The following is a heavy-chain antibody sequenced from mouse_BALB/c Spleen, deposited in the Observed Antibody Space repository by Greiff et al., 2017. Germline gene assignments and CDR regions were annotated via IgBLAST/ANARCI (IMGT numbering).Heavy chain of an antibody. Sequence: EVQRVESGGGLVQPGGSRKLSCAASGFTFSSFGMHWVRQAPEKGLEWVAYISSGSSTIYYADTVKGRFTISRDNPKNTLFLQMTSLRSEDTAMYYCARSRLPYWYFDVWGAGTTVTVSS. V-gene: IGHV5-17*02. D-gene: IGHD1-2*01. J-gene: IGHJ1*01. CDR2: ISSGSSTI. CDR1: GFTFSSFG. CDR3: ARSRLPYWYFDV.